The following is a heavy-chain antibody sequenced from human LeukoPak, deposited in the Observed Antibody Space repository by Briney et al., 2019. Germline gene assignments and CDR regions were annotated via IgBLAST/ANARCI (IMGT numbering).Heavy chain of an antibody. J-gene: IGHJ5*02. Sequence: ASVKVSCKASGYTFTGYYMHWVRQAPGQGLEWMGWINPNSGGTNYAQKFQGRVTMTRDTSISTAYMELSRLRSDDTAVYYCARDPVLLWFGESLTYNCFDPWGQGTLVTVSS. CDR2: INPNSGGT. D-gene: IGHD3-10*01. V-gene: IGHV1-2*02. CDR3: ARDPVLLWFGESLTYNCFDP. CDR1: GYTFTGYY.